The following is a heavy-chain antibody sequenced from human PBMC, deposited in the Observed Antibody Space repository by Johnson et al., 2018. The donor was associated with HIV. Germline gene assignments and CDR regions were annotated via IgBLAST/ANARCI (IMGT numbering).Heavy chain of an antibody. CDR1: GFTFSSYA. D-gene: IGHD1/OR15-1a*01. J-gene: IGHJ3*02. CDR2: ISYDGSNK. CDR3: ARAHNWHSDAFDI. Sequence: QVQLVESGGGVVQPGRSLRLSCAASGFTFSSYAMHWVRQAPGKGLEWVAVISYDGSNKYYADSVKGRFTISRDNSKNTLYLQMNSLRADDTAVYYCARAHNWHSDAFDIWGQGTMVTVSS. V-gene: IGHV3-30*04.